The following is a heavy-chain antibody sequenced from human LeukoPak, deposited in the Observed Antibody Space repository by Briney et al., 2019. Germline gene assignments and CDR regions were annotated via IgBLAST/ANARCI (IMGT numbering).Heavy chain of an antibody. CDR3: ARGTHCSSTSCYLDDAFDI. Sequence: ASVKVSCKASGYTFTSYGISWVRQAPGQEREWMEWISAYNGNTNCAQKLQGRVTMTTDTSTSTAYMELRSLRSDDTAVYYCARGTHCSSTSCYLDDAFDIWGQGTMVTVSS. CDR2: ISAYNGNT. CDR1: GYTFTSYG. J-gene: IGHJ3*02. D-gene: IGHD2-2*01. V-gene: IGHV1-18*01.